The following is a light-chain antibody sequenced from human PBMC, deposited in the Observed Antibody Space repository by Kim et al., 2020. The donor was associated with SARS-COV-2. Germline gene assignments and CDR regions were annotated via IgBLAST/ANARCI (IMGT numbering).Light chain of an antibody. J-gene: IGLJ2*01. CDR1: SLRIDY. V-gene: IGLV3-19*01. Sequence: ALGQTVRITCQGDSLRIDYASWYQQKPGQAPVLVIYGKNNRPSGIPDRFSGSSSGNTASLTITGAQAEDEADYYCNSRDSSGNHVLFGGGTQLTVL. CDR2: GKN. CDR3: NSRDSSGNHVL.